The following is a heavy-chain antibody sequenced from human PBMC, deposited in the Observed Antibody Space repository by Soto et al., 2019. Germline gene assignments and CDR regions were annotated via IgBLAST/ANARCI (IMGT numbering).Heavy chain of an antibody. Sequence: WGSLRISCASSVFTFNNAMGWVREAPGKGLECVAAISGSGRSTYYPHSVKGRFIISRDYSKNTLYLQMNSLGAEDTAVYYCAKTPYEFWSGVRFDYWGQGTMVTVSS. CDR1: VFTFNNA. D-gene: IGHD3-3*01. J-gene: IGHJ4*02. CDR2: ISGSGRST. CDR3: AKTPYEFWSGVRFDY. V-gene: IGHV3-23*01.